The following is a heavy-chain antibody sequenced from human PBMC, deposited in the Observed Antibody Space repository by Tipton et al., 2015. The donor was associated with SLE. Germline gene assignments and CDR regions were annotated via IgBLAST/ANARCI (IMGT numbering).Heavy chain of an antibody. CDR1: GFTFSSYG. J-gene: IGHJ4*02. D-gene: IGHD3-3*01. CDR2: ISSSGSTI. Sequence: SLRLSCAASGFTFSSYGMHWVRQAPGKGLEWVSYISSSGSTIYYADSVKGRFTISRDNAKNSLYLQMNSLRAEDTAVYYCARDRYYDFWSGSGYYFDYWGQGTLVTVSS. CDR3: ARDRYYDFWSGSGYYFDY. V-gene: IGHV3-48*03.